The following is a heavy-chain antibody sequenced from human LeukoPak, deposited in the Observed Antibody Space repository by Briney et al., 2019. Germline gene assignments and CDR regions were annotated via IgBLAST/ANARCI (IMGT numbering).Heavy chain of an antibody. CDR2: IKQDGSEK. CDR3: AKAYSSGWLLFDY. CDR1: GFTFSSYC. D-gene: IGHD6-19*01. J-gene: IGHJ4*02. V-gene: IGHV3-7*03. Sequence: GGSLRLSCAASGFTFSSYCMTWVRQAPGKGLEWVANIKQDGSEKYYVDSVKGRFTISRDNAKKSLYLQMNSLRAEDTAVYYCAKAYSSGWLLFDYWGQGTLVTLSS.